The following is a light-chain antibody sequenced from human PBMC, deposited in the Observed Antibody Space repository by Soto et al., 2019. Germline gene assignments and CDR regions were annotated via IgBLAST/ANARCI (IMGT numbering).Light chain of an antibody. CDR2: DAS. Sequence: EIVMTQSPATLSVSPGERATLSCRASQSVSSNLAWYQQKPGQAPRLLIYDASNRATGIPARFSGSGSGTDFTLTISSLEPEDFAVYYCQQRSNWITLGQGTRLEIK. V-gene: IGKV3-11*01. J-gene: IGKJ5*01. CDR3: QQRSNWIT. CDR1: QSVSSN.